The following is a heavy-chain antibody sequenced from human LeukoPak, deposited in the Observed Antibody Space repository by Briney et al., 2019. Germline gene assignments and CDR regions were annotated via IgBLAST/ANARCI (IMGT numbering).Heavy chain of an antibody. Sequence: GGSLRLSCVASGFTFSRYAMHWVRRAPGKGLEWVTFISYDGTNKCYADSVKGRFTISRDNSRNTLFLQVNSLRAEDTAVYYCARAERNAGVFDYWGQGTPVTVSS. D-gene: IGHD3-3*01. J-gene: IGHJ4*02. CDR2: ISYDGTNK. CDR1: GFTFSRYA. V-gene: IGHV3-30-3*01. CDR3: ARAERNAGVFDY.